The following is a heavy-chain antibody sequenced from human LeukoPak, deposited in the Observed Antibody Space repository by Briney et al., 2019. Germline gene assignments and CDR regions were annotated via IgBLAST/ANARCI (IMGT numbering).Heavy chain of an antibody. Sequence: ASVKVSCKVSGYTFTSYHMHWVRQAPGQGLEWMGIINPSGGTTNYAQKFQGRVTMTTDTSTSTAYMELRSLRSDDTAVYYCARHIVVNFQFDPWGQGTLVTVSS. CDR2: INPSGGTT. CDR1: GYTFTSYH. CDR3: ARHIVVNFQFDP. V-gene: IGHV1-46*01. D-gene: IGHD2-21*01. J-gene: IGHJ5*02.